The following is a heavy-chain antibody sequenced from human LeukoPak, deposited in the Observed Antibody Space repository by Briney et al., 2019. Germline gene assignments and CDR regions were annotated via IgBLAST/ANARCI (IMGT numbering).Heavy chain of an antibody. Sequence: ASVKVSCKASVYTFTSYGISWVRQAPGQGLEWMGWISAYNGNTNYAQKLQGRVTMTTDTSTSTAYMELRSLRSDDTAVYYCARAYDYDFWSGYRFDPWGQGTLVTVSS. CDR3: ARAYDYDFWSGYRFDP. J-gene: IGHJ5*02. V-gene: IGHV1-18*01. D-gene: IGHD3-3*01. CDR2: ISAYNGNT. CDR1: VYTFTSYG.